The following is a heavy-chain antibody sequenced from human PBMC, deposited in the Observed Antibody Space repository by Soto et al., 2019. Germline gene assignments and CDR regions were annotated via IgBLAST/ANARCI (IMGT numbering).Heavy chain of an antibody. CDR3: AREIRGYSRALDY. V-gene: IGHV4-61*01. CDR2: AHSSGRT. D-gene: IGHD5-18*01. CDR1: GDSVNSENYY. J-gene: IGHJ4*02. Sequence: VQLRESGPGLVKPSGTLSLTCSVSGDSVNSENYYWTWIRQSPGKGLEWIGYAHSSGRTDYNPSLKSRVTISLDTPVNQFSLQLTSVTAADTAVYYCAREIRGYSRALDYWGQGTLVAVSS.